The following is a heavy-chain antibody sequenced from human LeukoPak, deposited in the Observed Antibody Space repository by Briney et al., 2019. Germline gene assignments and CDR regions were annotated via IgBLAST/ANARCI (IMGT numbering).Heavy chain of an antibody. Sequence: GGSLRLSCAASGFTFSSYSMNWVRQAPGKGLEWVSGITGRGEHIFYAGSVKGRFTISRDNSKNTLYLQMNSLRAEDRAVYYCAKDRRLAAFDYGGQGTLVTVSS. CDR3: AKDRRLAAFDY. CDR2: ITGRGEHI. J-gene: IGHJ4*02. V-gene: IGHV3-23*01. D-gene: IGHD6-25*01. CDR1: GFTFSSYS.